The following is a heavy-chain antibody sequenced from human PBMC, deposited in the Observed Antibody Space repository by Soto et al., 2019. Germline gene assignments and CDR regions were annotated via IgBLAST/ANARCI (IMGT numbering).Heavy chain of an antibody. D-gene: IGHD1-1*01. CDR1: GGRVSSYL. Sequence: XASLGLTCTVCGGRVSSYLGTGIRQSPGKGPQWIGYVHYSVNTNYNPSLNGRVTMSEDTSKNQCSLRLTSVTAADTAVYYCARMNELAPKRNAFDTWAQRTMVTGSS. V-gene: IGHV4-59*02. J-gene: IGHJ3*02. CDR3: ARMNELAPKRNAFDT. CDR2: VHYSVNT.